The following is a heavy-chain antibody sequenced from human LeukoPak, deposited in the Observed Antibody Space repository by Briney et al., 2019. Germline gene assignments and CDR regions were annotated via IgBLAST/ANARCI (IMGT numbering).Heavy chain of an antibody. CDR3: ARGRPRSSYFDY. V-gene: IGHV3-23*01. CDR1: GFTFSSSA. J-gene: IGHJ4*02. CDR2: ISASGGST. Sequence: GGSLRLSCAASGFTFSSSAMSWVRQVPGKGLEWVSGISASGGSTSYADSVRGRFTISRDNSKNTLYVQMNSLRAEDTAVYYCARGRPRSSYFDYWGQGTLVTVSS.